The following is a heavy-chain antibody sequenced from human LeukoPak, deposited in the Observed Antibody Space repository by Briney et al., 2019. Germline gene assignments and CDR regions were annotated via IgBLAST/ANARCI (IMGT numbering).Heavy chain of an antibody. CDR1: GGSISSGSYY. CDR2: IYTSGST. Sequence: SETLSLTCTVSGGSISSGSYYWSWIRQPAGKGLEWIGRIYTSGSTNYNPSLKSRVTISVDTSKNQFSLKLSSVTAADTVVYYCARMRARCSSTSCYRFDPWGQGTLVTVSS. V-gene: IGHV4-61*02. D-gene: IGHD2-2*02. CDR3: ARMRARCSSTSCYRFDP. J-gene: IGHJ5*02.